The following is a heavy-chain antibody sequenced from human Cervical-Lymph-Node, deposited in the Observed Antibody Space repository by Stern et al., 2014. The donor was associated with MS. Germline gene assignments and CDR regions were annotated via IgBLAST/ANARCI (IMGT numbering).Heavy chain of an antibody. Sequence: EEQLVQSGEEVKKPGESLKISCQVSGYNFARYWIGWVRQMPGKGLEWMAIIYPGDSDTRYSPSFHGQITISSDKSINTAYLQWSSLKASATATYFCARRGDGYNGADHWGQGTQVAVSS. CDR1: GYNFARYW. CDR3: ARRGDGYNGADH. CDR2: IYPGDSDT. D-gene: IGHD5-24*01. V-gene: IGHV5-51*03. J-gene: IGHJ4*02.